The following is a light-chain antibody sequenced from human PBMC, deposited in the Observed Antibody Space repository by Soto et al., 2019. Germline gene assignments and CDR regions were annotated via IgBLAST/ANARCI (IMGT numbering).Light chain of an antibody. V-gene: IGKV3-20*01. Sequence: EIVLTQSPGTLSLSPGERATLSCRDSQSVSSSYLGWYQQKPGQAPRLLIYGASRRATGTPDRFSGRGSGTDFTLTISRLEPEDFAVYYCQQYGSSPFTFGPGTKVDIK. CDR3: QQYGSSPFT. J-gene: IGKJ3*01. CDR2: GAS. CDR1: QSVSSSY.